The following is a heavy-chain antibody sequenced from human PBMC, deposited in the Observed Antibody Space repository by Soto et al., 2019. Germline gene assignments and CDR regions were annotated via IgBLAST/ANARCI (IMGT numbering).Heavy chain of an antibody. D-gene: IGHD6-19*01. V-gene: IGHV4-39*01. CDR1: GGSISSSDYY. J-gene: IGHJ4*02. CDR3: ARLGYSSGWYFDS. Sequence: PSETLSLTCTVSGGSISSSDYYGGWIRQPPGKGLEWIGSIYYSGSTYYNLSLKSRVTMSVDTSKTQFSLKLSSVTAADTSVYYCARLGYSSGWYFDSWGQGILVTVLL. CDR2: IYYSGST.